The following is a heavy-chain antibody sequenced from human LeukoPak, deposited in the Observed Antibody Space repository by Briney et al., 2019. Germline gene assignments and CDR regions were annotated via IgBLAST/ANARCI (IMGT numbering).Heavy chain of an antibody. Sequence: SETLSLTCSVSGGSISRSSYYWGWIRQPPGKGLEWIGSIYYSGSTYYNPSFKSRVTKSVDTSKNQFSLKLSSVTAADTAVYYCASLFSPWGHFDYWGQGTLVTVSS. CDR3: ASLFSPWGHFDY. D-gene: IGHD3-16*01. CDR2: IYYSGST. J-gene: IGHJ4*02. CDR1: GGSISRSSYY. V-gene: IGHV4-39*01.